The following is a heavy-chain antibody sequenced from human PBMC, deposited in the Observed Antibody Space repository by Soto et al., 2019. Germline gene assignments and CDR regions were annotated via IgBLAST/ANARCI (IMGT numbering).Heavy chain of an antibody. CDR3: TRDWPIPPHYDFWSGYSERDAFDI. V-gene: IGHV3-49*03. CDR2: IRSKAYGGTT. J-gene: IGHJ3*02. CDR1: GFTFGDYA. Sequence: GGSLRLSCTASGFTFGDYAMSWFRQAPGKGLEWVGFIRSKAYGGTTEYAASVKGRFTISRDDSKSIAYLQMNSLKTGDTAVYYCTRDWPIPPHYDFWSGYSERDAFDIWGQGTMVTVSS. D-gene: IGHD3-3*01.